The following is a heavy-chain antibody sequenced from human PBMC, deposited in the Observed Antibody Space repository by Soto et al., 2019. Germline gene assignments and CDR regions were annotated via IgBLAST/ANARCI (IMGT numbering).Heavy chain of an antibody. Sequence: QLLLQESGPGLVSPSETLSLTCTVSGGSINTKNYYWGWLRQPPGKGLEWIESVSYSGRTYYNPSLKSRLTLSLGPSENNFSLRLTSVTAADTALYFCARFGGCRDAEVGFDHWGPGTLVTVSS. D-gene: IGHD3-16*01. J-gene: IGHJ4*02. CDR2: VSYSGRT. V-gene: IGHV4-39*01. CDR3: ARFGGCRDAEVGFDH. CDR1: GGSINTKNYY.